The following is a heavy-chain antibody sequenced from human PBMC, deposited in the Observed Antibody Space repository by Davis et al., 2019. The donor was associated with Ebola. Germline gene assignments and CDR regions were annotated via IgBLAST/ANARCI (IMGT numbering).Heavy chain of an antibody. Sequence: PGGSLRLSCAASGFTFSSYGMHWVRQAPGKGLEWVAVIWYDGSNKYYADSVKGRFTISRDNSKNTLYLQMNSLRAEDTAVYYCAREEAAAALPPEYFQHWGQGTLVTVSS. CDR3: AREEAAAALPPEYFQH. J-gene: IGHJ1*01. D-gene: IGHD6-13*01. CDR1: GFTFSSYG. V-gene: IGHV3-33*01. CDR2: IWYDGSNK.